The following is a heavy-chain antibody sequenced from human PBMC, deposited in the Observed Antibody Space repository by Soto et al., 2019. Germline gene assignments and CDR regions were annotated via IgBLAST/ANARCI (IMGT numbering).Heavy chain of an antibody. J-gene: IGHJ6*02. CDR3: ARGPRGYVYYHGMDV. CDR1: GGSISSYY. D-gene: IGHD3-10*01. CDR2: IDTSGTT. Sequence: SETLSLTCTVSGGSISSYYVSWIRQSAGKGLEWIGRIDTSGTTNYKPSLKSRVTMSVDASKNHFSLNLSSVTAADTAVYYCARGPRGYVYYHGMDVWGQGTTVTVSS. V-gene: IGHV4-4*07.